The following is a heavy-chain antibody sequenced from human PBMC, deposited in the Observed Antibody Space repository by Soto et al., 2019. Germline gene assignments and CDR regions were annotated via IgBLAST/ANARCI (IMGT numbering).Heavy chain of an antibody. CDR2: TYYRSKWYN. D-gene: IGHD2-8*01. CDR1: GDSVSSNSAA. Sequence: SQTLSLTCAISGDSVSSNSAAWNWIRQSPSRGLEWLGRTYYRSKWYNDYAVSVKSRITINPDTSKNQFSLQLNSVTPEDTAVYYCARDEGDVGYCTNGVCYTVGWFDPWGQGTLVTVSS. CDR3: ARDEGDVGYCTNGVCYTVGWFDP. J-gene: IGHJ5*02. V-gene: IGHV6-1*01.